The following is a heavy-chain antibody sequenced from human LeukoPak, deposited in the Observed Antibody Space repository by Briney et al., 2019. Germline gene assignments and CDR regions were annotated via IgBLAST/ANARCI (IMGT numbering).Heavy chain of an antibody. Sequence: SETLSLTCTVSGGSISSYYWSWIRQPAGKGLEWIGRIYTSGSTNYNPSLKSRVTISVDTSKNQFSLKLSSVTAADTAVYYCAREGRGVDFWSGYYPYYFDYWGQGTLVTVSS. J-gene: IGHJ4*02. CDR3: AREGRGVDFWSGYYPYYFDY. CDR1: GGSISSYY. V-gene: IGHV4-4*07. CDR2: IYTSGST. D-gene: IGHD3-3*01.